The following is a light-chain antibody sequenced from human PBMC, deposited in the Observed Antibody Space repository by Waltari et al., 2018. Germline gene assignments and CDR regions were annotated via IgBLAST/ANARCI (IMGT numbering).Light chain of an antibody. CDR1: QSSSTN. V-gene: IGKV3-15*01. J-gene: IGKJ2*01. Sequence: EIVMTQSPATLSMSPGERATLSCRASQSSSTNLAWYQQRPGQAPRLLIYDTSTRATGIPVKFSGSGSGTEFTLTISDLQPEDFAVYYCQQYNNWPPLYTFGQGTKLDIK. CDR2: DTS. CDR3: QQYNNWPPLYT.